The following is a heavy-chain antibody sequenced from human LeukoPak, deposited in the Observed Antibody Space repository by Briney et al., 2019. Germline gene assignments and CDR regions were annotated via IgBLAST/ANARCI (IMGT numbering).Heavy chain of an antibody. CDR1: GYSFTSYW. V-gene: IGHV5-51*01. Sequence: GESLKISCKGSGYSFTSYWIGWVRQMPGKGLEWMGTIYPGDSDTRYSPSFQGQVTISADKSISTAYLQWSSLKASDTAMYYCARLYTNNWYPAGYYHYYYMDVWGKGTAVTVSS. D-gene: IGHD6-13*01. J-gene: IGHJ6*03. CDR3: ARLYTNNWYPAGYYHYYYMDV. CDR2: IYPGDSDT.